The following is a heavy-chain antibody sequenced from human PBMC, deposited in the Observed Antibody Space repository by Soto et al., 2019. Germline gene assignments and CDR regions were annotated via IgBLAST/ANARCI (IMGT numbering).Heavy chain of an antibody. CDR3: GRDSSGWIDY. J-gene: IGHJ4*02. D-gene: IGHD6-19*01. CDR2: IIPIFGTA. CDR1: GGTFSSYA. V-gene: IGHV1-69*13. Sequence: ASVKFSCKASGGTFSSYAISWVRQAPGQGLEWMGGIIPIFGTANYAQKFQGRVTITADESTSTAYMELSSLRSEDTAGYYCGRDSSGWIDYWGQGTLVTVSS.